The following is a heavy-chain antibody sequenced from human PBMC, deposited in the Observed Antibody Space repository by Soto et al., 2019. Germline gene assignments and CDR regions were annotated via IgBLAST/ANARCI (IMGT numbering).Heavy chain of an antibody. CDR3: AIERTAGYYYYGMEV. J-gene: IGHJ6*02. CDR2: IWYDGSNK. CDR1: GFTFSSYG. V-gene: IGHV3-33*01. Sequence: QVQLVESGGCVGQPGRSLRLSCAASGFTFSSYGMHWVRQAPGKGLEWLAVIWYDGSNKYYADSVKGRFTISRDNSTNTLYLQMNCLRAEDTAVYYCAIERTAGYYYYGMEVWGQGTTVTVSS.